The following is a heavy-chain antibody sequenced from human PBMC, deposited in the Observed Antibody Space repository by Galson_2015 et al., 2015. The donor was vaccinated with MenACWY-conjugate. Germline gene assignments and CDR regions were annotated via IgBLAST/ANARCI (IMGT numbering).Heavy chain of an antibody. D-gene: IGHD4-23*01. Sequence: SETLSLTCTVSGGSLSSYYWSWIRQPPGKGLEWIGYLSNGESANYNPSLNNRVTVSADTSKNQFSLNVNSVTAADTALYYCARRSARLTLGAFDIWGQGTTVTVSS. CDR1: GGSLSSYY. CDR2: LSNGESA. CDR3: ARRSARLTLGAFDI. V-gene: IGHV4-4*08. J-gene: IGHJ3*02.